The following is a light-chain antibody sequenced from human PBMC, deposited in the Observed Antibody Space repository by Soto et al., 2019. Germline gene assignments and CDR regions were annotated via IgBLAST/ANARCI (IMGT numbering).Light chain of an antibody. V-gene: IGLV2-14*03. CDR2: DVT. CDR1: ASDVGAYNY. Sequence: QSALTQPASMSGSPGQSITISCTGTASDVGAYNYVSWYQQHPGRAPKVIIYDVTSRPSGVSDRFSGSKSGNTASLTISGLQAEDEADYYCSSFSDSKSLFYVFGTGTKLTVL. CDR3: SSFSDSKSLFYV. J-gene: IGLJ1*01.